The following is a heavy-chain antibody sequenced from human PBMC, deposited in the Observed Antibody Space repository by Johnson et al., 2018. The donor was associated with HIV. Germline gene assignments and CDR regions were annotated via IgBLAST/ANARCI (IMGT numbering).Heavy chain of an antibody. J-gene: IGHJ3*02. V-gene: IGHV3-7*01. Sequence: VQLVESGGGLVQPGGSLRLSCAASGFMFSRYWMSWVRQAPGKGLEWVANIKQDGSEKYYVDSVKGRFTISRDNAKNSLYVQMNSLRAEDTAMYYCAKDAIVVVTAGAFDIWGQGTMVTVSS. D-gene: IGHD2-21*02. CDR1: GFMFSRYW. CDR2: IKQDGSEK. CDR3: AKDAIVVVTAGAFDI.